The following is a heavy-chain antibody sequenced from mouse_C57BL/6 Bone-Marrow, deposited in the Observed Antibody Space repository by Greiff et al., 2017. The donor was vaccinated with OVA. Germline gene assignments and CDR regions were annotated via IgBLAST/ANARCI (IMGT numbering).Heavy chain of an antibody. D-gene: IGHD2-3*01. CDR3: ARNDGYSFAY. Sequence: VHVKQSGPELVKPGDSVKISCKASGYSFTGYFMNWVMQSHGKSLEWIGRINPYNGDTFYNQKFKGKATLTVDKSSSTAHMELRSLTSEDSAVYYCARNDGYSFAYWGQGTLVTVSA. V-gene: IGHV1-20*01. CDR1: GYSFTGYF. CDR2: INPYNGDT. J-gene: IGHJ3*01.